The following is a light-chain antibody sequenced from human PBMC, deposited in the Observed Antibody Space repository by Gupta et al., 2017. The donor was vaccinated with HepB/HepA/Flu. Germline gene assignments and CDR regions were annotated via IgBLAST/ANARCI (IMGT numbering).Light chain of an antibody. V-gene: IGLV2-14*01. Sequence: QSALTQPPSVSGSPGQSITVSCTGSSADIGRYDYVSWYQQYPGKAPKLILSEGATRPSGSSDRFLGSKSGNTASLTIAGREAEDEDDYYCSAHGATNVFGSGTKVIVL. CDR1: SADIGRYDY. CDR2: EGA. J-gene: IGLJ1*01. CDR3: SAHGATNV.